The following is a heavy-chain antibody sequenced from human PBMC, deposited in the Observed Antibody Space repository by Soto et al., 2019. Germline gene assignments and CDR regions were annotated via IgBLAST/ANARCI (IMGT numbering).Heavy chain of an antibody. CDR1: GYTLTELS. CDR2: FDPEDGET. CDR3: ASALDFWSANFDY. V-gene: IGHV1-24*01. J-gene: IGHJ4*02. D-gene: IGHD3-3*01. Sequence: ASVKVSCKVSGYTLTELSMHWVRQAPGKGLEWMGGFDPEDGETIYAQKFKGRVTMTEDTSTDSAYMEMNSLRSEDTAVYYCASALDFWSANFDYWGQGSLVTVSS.